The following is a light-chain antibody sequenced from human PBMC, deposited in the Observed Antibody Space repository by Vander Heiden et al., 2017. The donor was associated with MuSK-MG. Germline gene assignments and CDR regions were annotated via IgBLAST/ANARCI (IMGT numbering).Light chain of an antibody. CDR3: CSDAGSNNLV. J-gene: IGLJ2*01. CDR1: SSDVGSYNF. Sequence: QSALTPPASVSGSPGQSITMSFTGTSSDVGSYNFVDGNQQHPGNAPKLIIYEVNKGPAGVSNRFSGSKSGTTASLTISGRQEEDEADYYGCSDAGSNNLVFGGGTRRTVL. V-gene: IGLV2-23*02. CDR2: EVN.